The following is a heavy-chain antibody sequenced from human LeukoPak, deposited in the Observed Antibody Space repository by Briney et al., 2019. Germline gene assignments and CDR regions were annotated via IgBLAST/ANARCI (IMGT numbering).Heavy chain of an antibody. Sequence: NPSETLSLTCTVSGGSISNYYWSWIRQPPGKGLEWIGYIYYSGSTNYSPSLKSRVTISLDTSKNQFSLKLSSVTAADTAVYYCARGGGYRVDYWGQGTLVTVSS. CDR3: ARGGGYRVDY. D-gene: IGHD5-24*01. CDR1: GGSISNYY. V-gene: IGHV4-59*01. J-gene: IGHJ4*02. CDR2: IYYSGST.